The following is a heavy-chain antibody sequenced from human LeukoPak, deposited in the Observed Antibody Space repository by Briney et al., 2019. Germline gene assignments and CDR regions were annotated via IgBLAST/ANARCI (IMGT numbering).Heavy chain of an antibody. CDR1: GYTFIDYY. CDR2: INPNSGDT. J-gene: IGHJ4*02. D-gene: IGHD1-20*01. Sequence: ASVTVSCKASGYTFIDYYVHWVRQAPGQGREWMGWINPNSGDTNYAQKFQGRVTMTRDTSISTAYMELSRLTSADTAVYYCAREITGMIGPTDYWGQGTLVTVSS. V-gene: IGHV1-2*02. CDR3: AREITGMIGPTDY.